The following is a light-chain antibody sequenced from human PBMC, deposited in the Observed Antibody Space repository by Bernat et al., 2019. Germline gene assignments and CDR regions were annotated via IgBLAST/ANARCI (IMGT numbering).Light chain of an antibody. CDR2: EVN. V-gene: IGLV2-8*01. CDR1: SSDVGGYNY. J-gene: IGLJ3*02. Sequence: QSALTQPPSASGSPGQSVTISCTGTSSDVGGYNYVSWYQQHPGKAPKLIIYEVNKRPSGVPARLSGSKSGNTASLTVSGLQAEDEADYSCSSYTTSNTWVFGGGSKLTVL. CDR3: SSYTTSNTWV.